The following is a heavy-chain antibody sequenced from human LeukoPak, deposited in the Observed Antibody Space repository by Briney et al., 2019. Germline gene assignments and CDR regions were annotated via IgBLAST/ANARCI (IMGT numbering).Heavy chain of an antibody. J-gene: IGHJ4*02. V-gene: IGHV3-7*01. D-gene: IGHD3-22*01. CDR2: IKLDGSEK. Sequence: GGSLRLSCAASGFTFTIYWMSWVRQAPGKGLEWVANIKLDGSEKYYVDSVKGRFTISRDNAKNSLYLRMNSLRAEDTAVYYCARGGWLPDYWGQGTLVTVSS. CDR1: GFTFTIYW. CDR3: ARGGWLPDY.